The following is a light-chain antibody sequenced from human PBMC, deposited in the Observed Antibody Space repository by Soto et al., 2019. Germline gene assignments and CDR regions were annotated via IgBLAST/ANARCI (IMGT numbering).Light chain of an antibody. Sequence: QSVLTQPPSASGTPGQRVTISCSGSSSNIGSNYVYWYRQLPGTAPKLLIYRNNQRPSGVPDRFSGSKSGTSASLAISGLRSEDEADYYCAAWDDSRSGPVFGGGTQLTVL. V-gene: IGLV1-47*01. CDR3: AAWDDSRSGPV. CDR1: SSNIGSNY. J-gene: IGLJ7*01. CDR2: RNN.